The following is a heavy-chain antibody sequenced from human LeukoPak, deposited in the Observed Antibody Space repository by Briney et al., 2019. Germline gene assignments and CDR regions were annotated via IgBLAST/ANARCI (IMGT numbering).Heavy chain of an antibody. CDR3: AKGPGGYDY. CDR2: IKQDGSEK. Sequence: GGSLRLSCAASGFTFSTYWMSWVRQAPGKGLEWVANIKQDGSEKYYVDSVKGRFTISRDNAKNSLYLQMNSLRAEDTAMYYFAKGPGGYDYWGQGNLVNGS. V-gene: IGHV3-7*01. CDR1: GFTFSTYW. D-gene: IGHD3-22*01. J-gene: IGHJ4*02.